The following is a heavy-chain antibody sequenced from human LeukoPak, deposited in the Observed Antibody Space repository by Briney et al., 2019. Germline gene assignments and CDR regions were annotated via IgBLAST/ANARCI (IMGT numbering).Heavy chain of an antibody. D-gene: IGHD3-10*01. Sequence: PSETLSLTCSVSNGSISRYCWNWIRQPPGKGLEWIGYVYNRGTTSYNPSLESRVTISVDTSRSQFSLNLRSVTAADSAVYYCARSPGFVDTTSGEWFDPWGQGALVTVSS. CDR1: NGSISRYC. J-gene: IGHJ5*02. CDR2: VYNRGTT. V-gene: IGHV4-59*01. CDR3: ARSPGFVDTTSGEWFDP.